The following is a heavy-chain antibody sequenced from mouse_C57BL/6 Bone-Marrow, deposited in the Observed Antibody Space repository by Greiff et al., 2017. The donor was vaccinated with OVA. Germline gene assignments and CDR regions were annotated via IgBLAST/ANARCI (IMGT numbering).Heavy chain of an antibody. Sequence: VKLKQSGPGLVQPSQSLSITCTVSGFSLTSYGVHWVRQSPGKGLEWLGVIWSGGSTDYNAAFISRLSISKDNSKSQVFFKMNSLQADDTAIYYCARRSLLLRGWYFDVWGTGTTVTVSS. CDR3: ARRSLLLRGWYFDV. CDR2: IWSGGST. CDR1: GFSLTSYG. D-gene: IGHD1-1*01. V-gene: IGHV2-2*01. J-gene: IGHJ1*03.